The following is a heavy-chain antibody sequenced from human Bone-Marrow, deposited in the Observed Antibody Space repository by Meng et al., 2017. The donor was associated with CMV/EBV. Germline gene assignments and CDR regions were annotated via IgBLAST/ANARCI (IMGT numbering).Heavy chain of an antibody. CDR3: AKDGRRRRDYDAGRYQPYYGMDV. CDR2: ISYDGVHK. Sequence: GESLKISCAASGFTFSSFPMHWVRQSPGKGLEWVAVISYDGVHKSYGDSVKGRFTISRDNSQNTLDLQMSNLRPEDTALYYCAKDGRRRRDYDAGRYQPYYGMDVWGQGTTVTVSS. V-gene: IGHV3-30-3*02. CDR1: GFTFSSFP. D-gene: IGHD4/OR15-4a*01. J-gene: IGHJ6*02.